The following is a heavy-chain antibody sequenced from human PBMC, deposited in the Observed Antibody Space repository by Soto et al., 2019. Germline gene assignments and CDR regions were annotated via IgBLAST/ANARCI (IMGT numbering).Heavy chain of an antibody. Sequence: QITLKESGPTLVKPTQTLTLTCTFSGFSLNTRGVGVGWIRQPPGKALEWLTLIYWDDAKEYSPSLKSRLTITKKTSKTRVVLITTNMDPVDTATYYCVHKGEGDRILDFWGQGALVTVSS. CDR1: GFSLNTRGVG. D-gene: IGHD3-16*01. CDR3: VHKGEGDRILDF. CDR2: IYWDDAK. V-gene: IGHV2-5*02. J-gene: IGHJ4*02.